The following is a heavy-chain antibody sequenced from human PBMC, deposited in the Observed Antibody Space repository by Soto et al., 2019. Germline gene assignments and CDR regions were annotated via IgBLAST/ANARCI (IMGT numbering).Heavy chain of an antibody. Sequence: SETLSLTCTVSGGSIRNYYWSWIRQPPGKGLEWIGCVYSSGSTHYNPSLQSRVTISADTSKNQVSLKVNSVTAADTAVYYCARDHPHSYGVYYFDYWGQGTPVTVSS. CDR2: VYSSGST. CDR1: GGSIRNYY. D-gene: IGHD5-18*01. V-gene: IGHV4-59*01. J-gene: IGHJ4*02. CDR3: ARDHPHSYGVYYFDY.